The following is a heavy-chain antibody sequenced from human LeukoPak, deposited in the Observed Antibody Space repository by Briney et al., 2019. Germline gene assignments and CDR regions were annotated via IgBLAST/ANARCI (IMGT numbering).Heavy chain of an antibody. CDR2: INPYSGAI. D-gene: IGHD2-2*01. J-gene: IGHJ4*02. CDR3: ARDPKSQLLLDY. V-gene: IGHV1-2*02. Sequence: ASVKVSCKSSGFTFTDEYIHWMRQVPGQGLEWMGWINPYSGAINYAQKFQGRVTLTRDTSISTAYMELSRLTSGDTAVYYCARDPKSQLLLDYWGQGTLVTVSS. CDR1: GFTFTDEY.